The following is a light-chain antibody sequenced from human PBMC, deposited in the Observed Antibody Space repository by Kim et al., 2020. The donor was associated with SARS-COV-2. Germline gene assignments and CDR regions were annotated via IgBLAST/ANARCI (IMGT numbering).Light chain of an antibody. CDR2: DAS. V-gene: IGKV1-5*01. CDR1: QSISTW. CDR3: EQYNSHSRT. Sequence: DIQMTQSPSTLSASVGDRVTITCRASQSISTWLAWYQQKPGKAPKLLIYDASSLESGVPSRFSGSGSGTEFTLTISSLQPDDFATYYCEQYNSHSRTFGEGTKVDSK. J-gene: IGKJ1*01.